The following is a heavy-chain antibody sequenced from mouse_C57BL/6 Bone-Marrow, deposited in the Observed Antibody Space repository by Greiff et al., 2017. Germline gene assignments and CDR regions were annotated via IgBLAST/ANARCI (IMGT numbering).Heavy chain of an antibody. CDR1: GYTFTSYW. V-gene: IGHV1-52*01. Sequence: VQLQQPGAELVRPGSSVKLSCKASGYTFTSYWMHWVKQRPIQGLEWIGNIDPSDSETHYNQKFKDKATLTVDKSSSTAYMQLSSLTSEDSAVYYCAREGNYSPMDYWGQGTSVTVSS. CDR3: AREGNYSPMDY. D-gene: IGHD2-1*01. CDR2: IDPSDSET. J-gene: IGHJ4*01.